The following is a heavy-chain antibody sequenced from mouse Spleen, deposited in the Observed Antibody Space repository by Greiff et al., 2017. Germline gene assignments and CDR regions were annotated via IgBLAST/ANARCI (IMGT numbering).Heavy chain of an antibody. CDR3: TRSSRGGATATDFDY. CDR1: GYTFTDYE. CDR2: IDPETGGT. Sequence: QVQLQQSGAELVRPGASVTLSCKASGYTFTDYEMHWVKQTPVHGLEWIGAIDPETGGTAYNQKFKGKAILTADKSSSTAYMELRSLTSEDSAVYYCTRSSRGGATATDFDYWGQGTTLTVSS. V-gene: IGHV1-15*01. J-gene: IGHJ2*01. D-gene: IGHD1-2*01.